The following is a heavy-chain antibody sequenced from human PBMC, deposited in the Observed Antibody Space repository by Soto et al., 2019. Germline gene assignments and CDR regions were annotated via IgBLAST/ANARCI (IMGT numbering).Heavy chain of an antibody. CDR3: ARDCAGYSSGWYQRGGFDY. CDR1: GFTFSSYG. V-gene: IGHV3-33*01. Sequence: QVQLVESGGGVVQPGRSLRLSCAASGFTFSSYGMHWVRQAPGKGLEWVAVIWYDGSNKYYAASVKGRFTISRDHSKNTLYLQMNSLSAEDTAVYYCARDCAGYSSGWYQRGGFDYWGPGTLVTVSS. D-gene: IGHD6-19*01. CDR2: IWYDGSNK. J-gene: IGHJ4*02.